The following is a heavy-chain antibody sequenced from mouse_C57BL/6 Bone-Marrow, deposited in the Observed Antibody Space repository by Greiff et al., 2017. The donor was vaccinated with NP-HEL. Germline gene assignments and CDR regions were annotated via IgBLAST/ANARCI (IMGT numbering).Heavy chain of an antibody. Sequence: QVQLQQPGAELVKPGASVKLSCKASGYTFTSYWMQWVKQRPGQGLEWIGEIDPSDSYTNYTQKFKGKATLTVDTSSSTAYMQLSSLTSEDSAVYYCAREYYGSSPFAYWGQGTLVTVSA. J-gene: IGHJ3*01. V-gene: IGHV1-50*01. CDR1: GYTFTSYW. D-gene: IGHD1-1*01. CDR3: AREYYGSSPFAY. CDR2: IDPSDSYT.